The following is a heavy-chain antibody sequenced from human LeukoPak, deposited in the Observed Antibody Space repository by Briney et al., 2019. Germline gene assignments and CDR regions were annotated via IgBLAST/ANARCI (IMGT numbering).Heavy chain of an antibody. J-gene: IGHJ5*02. V-gene: IGHV3-23*01. Sequence: PGASLRLSCAVSGFTFSHYAMSWVRPAPGTGLEWVGSLKGRLTISRDNSNSTLYLHISGLRDEDTAVYYCARGYSHNSGGWLDPWGQGTPVTVSS. CDR3: ARGYSHNSGGWLDP. D-gene: IGHD5-12*01. CDR2: S. CDR1: GFTFSHYA.